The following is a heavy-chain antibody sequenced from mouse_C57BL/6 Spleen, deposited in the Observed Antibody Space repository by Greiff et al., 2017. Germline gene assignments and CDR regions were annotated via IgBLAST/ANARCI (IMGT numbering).Heavy chain of an antibody. CDR1: GFTFSSYA. CDR3: TRDHYYGSSYYFDY. V-gene: IGHV5-9-1*02. J-gene: IGHJ2*01. D-gene: IGHD1-1*01. CDR2: ISSGGDYI. Sequence: EVHLVESGEGLVKPGGSLKLSCAASGFTFSSYAMSWVRQTPEKRLEWVAYISSGGDYIYYADTVKGRFTISRDNARNTLYLQMSSLKSEDTAMYYCTRDHYYGSSYYFDYWGQGTTLTVSS.